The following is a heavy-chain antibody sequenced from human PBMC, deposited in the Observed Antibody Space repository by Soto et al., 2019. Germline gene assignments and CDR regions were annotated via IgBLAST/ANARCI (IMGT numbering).Heavy chain of an antibody. D-gene: IGHD6-19*01. CDR2: ISSSSSTI. J-gene: IGHJ3*02. CDR3: ARQFIAVAGVPPLGFDI. Sequence: EVQLVESGGGLVQPGGSLRLSCAASGFTFSSYSMNWVRQAPGQGLEWVSYISSSSSTIYYADSVKGRFTISRDNAKNSLYLQINSLRAEDTAVYFCARQFIAVAGVPPLGFDILGRGTMVTVSS. V-gene: IGHV3-48*01. CDR1: GFTFSSYS.